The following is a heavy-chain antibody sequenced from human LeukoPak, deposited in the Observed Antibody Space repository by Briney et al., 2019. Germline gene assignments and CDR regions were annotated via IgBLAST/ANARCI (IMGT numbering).Heavy chain of an antibody. CDR2: TYYRSKWYN. V-gene: IGHV6-1*01. Sequence: SQTISLTCAISGDSVSSNSAAWNWIRQSPSRGLEWLGRTYYRSKWYNDYAVSVKSRITINPDTSKNQFSLQLNSVTPEDTAVYYCARCETSEVVWYFDLWGRGTLVTVSS. CDR1: GDSVSSNSAA. J-gene: IGHJ2*01. CDR3: ARCETSEVVWYFDL.